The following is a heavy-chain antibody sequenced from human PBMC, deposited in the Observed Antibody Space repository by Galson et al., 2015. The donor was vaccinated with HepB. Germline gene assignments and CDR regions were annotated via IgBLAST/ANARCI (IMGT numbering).Heavy chain of an antibody. V-gene: IGHV3-7*03. CDR1: GFTFSSYW. Sequence: SLRLSCAASGFTFSSYWMSWVHQAPGKGLEWVANIKQDGSEKYYVDSVKGRFTISRDNAKNSLYLQMNSLRAEDTAVYYCARGLLWFGEPDAFDIWGQGTMVTVSS. CDR2: IKQDGSEK. D-gene: IGHD3-10*01. CDR3: ARGLLWFGEPDAFDI. J-gene: IGHJ3*02.